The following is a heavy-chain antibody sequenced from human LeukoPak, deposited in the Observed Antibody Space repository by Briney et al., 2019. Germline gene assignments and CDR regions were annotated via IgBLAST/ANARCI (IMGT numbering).Heavy chain of an antibody. CDR2: ISTSGTTI. J-gene: IGHJ4*02. CDR1: GFTFSSFE. D-gene: IGHD1-26*01. CDR3: ARDIGGIFDS. V-gene: IGHV3-48*03. Sequence: GGSLRLSCAGSGFTFSSFEMNWLRQAPGKGLEWVSFISTSGTTIYYADSVKGRFTISRDNSKNTLYLQMNSLRAEDTAVYYCARDIGGIFDSWGQGTLVTVSS.